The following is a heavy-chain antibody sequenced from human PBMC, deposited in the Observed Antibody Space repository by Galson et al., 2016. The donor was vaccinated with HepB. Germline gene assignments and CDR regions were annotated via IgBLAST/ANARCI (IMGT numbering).Heavy chain of an antibody. Sequence: SLRLSCAASGFIFSRYGVAWVRQAPGKGLEWVSIISTDGGSTHYADSLKGRFTISRDNAKNTLYLQMNRLRAEDTAVYFCVKGRSGGGYYSFHYWGQGALVTVSS. V-gene: IGHV3-23*01. J-gene: IGHJ4*02. CDR1: GFIFSRYG. CDR3: VKGRSGGGYYSFHY. D-gene: IGHD5-12*01. CDR2: ISTDGGST.